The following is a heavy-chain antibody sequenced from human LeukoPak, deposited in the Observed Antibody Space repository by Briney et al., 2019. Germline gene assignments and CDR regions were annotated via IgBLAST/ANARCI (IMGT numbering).Heavy chain of an antibody. D-gene: IGHD3-22*01. Sequence: GGSLRLSCAASGFTFSSYAMSWVRQAPGKGLEWVSAISGSGGSTYYADSVKGRFTISRDNSTNTLYLQMNSLRAEDTAVYYCAKDHLMIVVPHLDYWGQGTLVTVSS. CDR1: GFTFSSYA. CDR2: ISGSGGST. V-gene: IGHV3-23*01. CDR3: AKDHLMIVVPHLDY. J-gene: IGHJ4*02.